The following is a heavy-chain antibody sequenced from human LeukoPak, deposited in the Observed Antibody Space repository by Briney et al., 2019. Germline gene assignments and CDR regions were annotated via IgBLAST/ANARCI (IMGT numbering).Heavy chain of an antibody. D-gene: IGHD3-10*01. V-gene: IGHV3-30*02. CDR2: IRYDGSNK. Sequence: GGSLRLSCAASGFTFSSYGMHWVRQAPGKGLERVAFIRYDGSNKYYADSVKGRFTISRDNSKNTLYLQMNSLRAEDTAVYYCAKDPAYYYGSGSYYFDYWGQGTLVTVSS. CDR3: AKDPAYYYGSGSYYFDY. J-gene: IGHJ4*02. CDR1: GFTFSSYG.